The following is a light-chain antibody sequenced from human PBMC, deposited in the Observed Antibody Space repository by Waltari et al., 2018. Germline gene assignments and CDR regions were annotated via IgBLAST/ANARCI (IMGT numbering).Light chain of an antibody. CDR3: AAWDDRLSVWV. V-gene: IGLV1-47*01. CDR2: RIY. Sequence: QSVLTQPPSASGTPGQRVTIPCSGGPPNNGNNSVLWYQQIPGTAPKLLIYRIYQRPSGVPDRFSGSKSGTSASLAISGLRSEDEADYYCAAWDDRLSVWVFGGGTKLTVL. CDR1: PPNNGNNS. J-gene: IGLJ3*02.